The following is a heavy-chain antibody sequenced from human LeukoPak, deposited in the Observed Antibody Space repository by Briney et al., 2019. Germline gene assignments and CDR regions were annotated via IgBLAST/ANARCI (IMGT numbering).Heavy chain of an antibody. CDR1: GYTFTSYY. CDR3: ARDAYYYDSSGYRPAYYFDY. J-gene: IGHJ4*02. Sequence: GASVKVSCKASGYTFTSYYMHWVRQAPGQGLEWMGIINPSGGSTSYAQKFQGRVTMTRDTSTSTVYMELSSLRSEDTAVYYCARDAYYYDSSGYRPAYYFDYWGQGTLVTVSS. D-gene: IGHD3-22*01. CDR2: INPSGGST. V-gene: IGHV1-46*01.